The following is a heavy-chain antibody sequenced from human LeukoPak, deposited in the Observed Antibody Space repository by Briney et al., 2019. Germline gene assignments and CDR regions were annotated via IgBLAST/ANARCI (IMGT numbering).Heavy chain of an antibody. CDR2: LYHTGTT. D-gene: IGHD1-26*01. CDR3: ARDTGMEGPTRGISFDY. CDR1: GGSIRSHY. Sequence: SETLSLTCTVSGGSIRSHYWNWIRHPAGKGLEWIGRLYHTGTTNYNPSLQTRLSMSVDTSKNQFSLKLTSLTAADTAVYYCARDTGMEGPTRGISFDYWGQGTLVTASS. J-gene: IGHJ4*02. V-gene: IGHV4-4*07.